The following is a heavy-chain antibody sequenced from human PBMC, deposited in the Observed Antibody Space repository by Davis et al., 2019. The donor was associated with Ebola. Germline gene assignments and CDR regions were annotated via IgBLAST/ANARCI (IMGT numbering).Heavy chain of an antibody. D-gene: IGHD4-17*01. CDR2: IYYSGST. CDR3: ASTMTTVTLDV. V-gene: IGHV4-61*08. J-gene: IGHJ6*02. Sequence: SETLSLTCAVSGGSISSGGYSWSWIRQPPGKGLEWIGYIYYSGSTNYNPSLKSRVTISVDTSKNQFSLKLSSVTAADTAVYYCASTMTTVTLDVWGQGTTVTVSS. CDR1: GGSISSGGYS.